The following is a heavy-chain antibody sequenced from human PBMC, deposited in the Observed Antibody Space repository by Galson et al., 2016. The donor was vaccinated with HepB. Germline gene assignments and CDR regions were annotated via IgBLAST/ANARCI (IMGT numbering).Heavy chain of an antibody. V-gene: IGHV3-11*01. CDR2: IGGSGSTI. Sequence: SLRLSCAASGFRFREYFMGWIRQPPGKGLEWVSYIGGSGSTIFYGDSVKGRFTISRDNAKNSLFLQMSSLRAEDTAVYYCVRGVPGIQVAATDYWGQGTLVTVSS. J-gene: IGHJ4*02. D-gene: IGHD6-19*01. CDR3: VRGVPGIQVAATDY. CDR1: GFRFREYF.